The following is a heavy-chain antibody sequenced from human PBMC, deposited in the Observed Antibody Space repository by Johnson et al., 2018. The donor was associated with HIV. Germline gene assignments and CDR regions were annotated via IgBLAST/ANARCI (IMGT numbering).Heavy chain of an antibody. V-gene: IGHV3-30-3*01. CDR1: GFTFSSYA. Sequence: QVQLVESGGGVVQPGRSLRLSCAASGFTFSSYAMHWVRRAPGKGLEWVAVISYDGNNQYYRDSVKGRFTISRDNSKNTLYLQMNSLRAEDTAVYNCARFGDMATSFHGFDIWGQGTMVTVSS. D-gene: IGHD5-24*01. CDR2: ISYDGNNQ. J-gene: IGHJ3*02. CDR3: ARFGDMATSFHGFDI.